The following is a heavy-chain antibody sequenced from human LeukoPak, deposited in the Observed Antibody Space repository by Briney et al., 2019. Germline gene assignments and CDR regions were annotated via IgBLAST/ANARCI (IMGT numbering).Heavy chain of an antibody. D-gene: IGHD5-12*01. Sequence: GGSLRLSCAASGFTFSSFAMSWVRQAPGKGLEWVSSISSSSSYIYYADSVKGRFTISRDNAKNSLYLQMNSLRAEDTAVYYCARAVGYSGFSDYWGQGTLVTVSS. CDR2: ISSSSSYI. J-gene: IGHJ4*02. CDR1: GFTFSSFA. V-gene: IGHV3-21*01. CDR3: ARAVGYSGFSDY.